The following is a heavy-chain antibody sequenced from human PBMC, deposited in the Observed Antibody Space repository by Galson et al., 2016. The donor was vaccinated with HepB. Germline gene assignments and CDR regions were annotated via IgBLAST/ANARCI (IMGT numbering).Heavy chain of an antibody. Sequence: SLRLSCAASGFTFSGSAMHWVRQASGKGLEWVGRIRSKANSYATAYAASVKGRFTISRDDSKNTAYLQMNSLKTEDTAVYYCTRRGDDSSGYYVYYYYGMDVWGQGTLVSVS. CDR3: TRRGDDSSGYYVYYYYGMDV. CDR2: IRSKANSYAT. V-gene: IGHV3-73*01. D-gene: IGHD3-22*01. J-gene: IGHJ6*02. CDR1: GFTFSGSA.